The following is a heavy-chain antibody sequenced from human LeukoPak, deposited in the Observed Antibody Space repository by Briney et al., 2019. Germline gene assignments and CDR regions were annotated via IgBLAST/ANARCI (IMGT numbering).Heavy chain of an antibody. CDR2: IKSNAEGGTT. D-gene: IGHD3-3*01. J-gene: IGHJ6*03. V-gene: IGHV3-15*01. CDR3: ALPLFLEFHYMDV. Sequence: GGSLRISCGAPGFTFSNAWVGWVRPVPGGGAGWGGRIKSNAEGGTTDYAAPVKGRFTISRDDSKDTLYLQMNSLRAEDTAVYYCALPLFLEFHYMDVWGKGTTVTVSS. CDR1: GFTFSNAW.